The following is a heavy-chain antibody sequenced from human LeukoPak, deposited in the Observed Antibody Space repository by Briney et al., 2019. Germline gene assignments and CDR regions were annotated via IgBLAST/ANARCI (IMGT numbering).Heavy chain of an antibody. D-gene: IGHD2-21*02. CDR1: GCTFSSYS. Sequence: GGSLRLSCAASGCTFSSYSMNWVRQAPGKGLEWVSSISSSSSYIYYADSVKGRFTISRDNAKNSLYLQMNSLRAEDTAVYYCAGRDCGGDCYPEDWGQGTPVTVSS. CDR2: ISSSSSYI. CDR3: AGRDCGGDCYPED. J-gene: IGHJ4*02. V-gene: IGHV3-21*01.